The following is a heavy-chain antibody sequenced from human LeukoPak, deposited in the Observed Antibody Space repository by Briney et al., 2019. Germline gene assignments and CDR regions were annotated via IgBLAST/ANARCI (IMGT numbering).Heavy chain of an antibody. V-gene: IGHV3-23*01. Sequence: GGSLRLSCAASGFTFSSYAMSWVRQAPGKGLEWVSTISGSGGSTYYADSVKGRFTISRDNSKNTLYLQMNSLRAEDTAVYYCAKRGHYDFWSGYLEWGQGTLVTVSS. CDR3: AKRGHYDFWSGYLE. CDR1: GFTFSSYA. CDR2: ISGSGGST. J-gene: IGHJ4*02. D-gene: IGHD3-3*01.